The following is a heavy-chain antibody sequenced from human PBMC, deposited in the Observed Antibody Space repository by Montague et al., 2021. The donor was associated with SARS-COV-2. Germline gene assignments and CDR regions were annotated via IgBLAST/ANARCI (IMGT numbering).Heavy chain of an antibody. CDR3: ATSADWGSTGRFDF. CDR2: VDPEDGKT. V-gene: IGHV1-24*01. CDR1: GYSLTELP. J-gene: IGHJ4*02. D-gene: IGHD7-27*01. Sequence: SVKVSCKVSGYSLTELPMHWVRQAPGKGLEWMGGVDPEDGKTIYAQNFQGRLTIAEDTSADTAYMELSGLRSDDTAVYCCATSADWGSTGRFDFWGQGTLVTGSS.